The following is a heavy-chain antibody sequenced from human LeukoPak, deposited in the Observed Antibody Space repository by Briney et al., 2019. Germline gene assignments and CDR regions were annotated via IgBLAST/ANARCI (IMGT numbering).Heavy chain of an antibody. CDR2: INPSGGST. V-gene: IGHV1-46*01. CDR1: GYTFTTYY. D-gene: IGHD6-19*01. Sequence: GASVKVSCKASGYTFTTYYMHWVRQAPGQGLEWMGIINPSGGSTSYAQKFQGRVTMTRDTSTSTVYMELSSLRSEDTAVYYCARDPSTQWLRPNWFDPWGQGTLVTVSS. CDR3: ARDPSTQWLRPNWFDP. J-gene: IGHJ5*02.